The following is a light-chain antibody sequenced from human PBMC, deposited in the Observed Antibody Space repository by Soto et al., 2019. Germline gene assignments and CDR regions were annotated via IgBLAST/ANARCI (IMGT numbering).Light chain of an antibody. CDR1: QSVSSSY. V-gene: IGKV3-20*01. CDR2: DAS. CDR3: QQYGSSPS. J-gene: IGKJ1*01. Sequence: EIVLTQSPGTLSLSPGERATLSCRASQSVSSSYLAWYQQKPGQAPRLLIYDASNRATGIPARFSGSGSGTDFTLTISRLDPEDFAVYYCQQYGSSPSFGQGTKVDIK.